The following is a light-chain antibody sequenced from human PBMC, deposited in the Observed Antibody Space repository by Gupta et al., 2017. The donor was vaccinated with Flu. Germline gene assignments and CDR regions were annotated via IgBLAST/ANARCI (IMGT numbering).Light chain of an antibody. CDR1: SSDVGSYNL. CDR3: CSYAGSSTYV. CDR2: EVS. J-gene: IGLJ1*01. V-gene: IGLV2-23*02. Sequence: SITISCTGTSSDVGSYNLVSWYQQHPGKAPKLMIYEVSKRPSGVSNRFSGSESGNTASLTISGLQAEDEADYYCCSYAGSSTYVFGTGTKVTVL.